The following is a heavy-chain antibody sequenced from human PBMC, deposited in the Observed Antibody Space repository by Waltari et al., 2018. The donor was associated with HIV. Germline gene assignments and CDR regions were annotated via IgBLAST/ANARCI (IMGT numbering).Heavy chain of an antibody. CDR1: GDSITGHY. CDR3: ARGRRCLQFHGHYYFDY. CDR2: ISYSGIT. D-gene: IGHD4-17*01. J-gene: IGHJ4*02. Sequence: QVQLQESGTGLVKPSATLSLTCNVSGDSITGHYAIWIRQPPGKEPEWIGYISYSGITNYTTSLKRRVSMSLVSSKSQFSLKLRSVTALDTAVYYCARGRRCLQFHGHYYFDYWGQGILVTVSS. V-gene: IGHV4-59*11.